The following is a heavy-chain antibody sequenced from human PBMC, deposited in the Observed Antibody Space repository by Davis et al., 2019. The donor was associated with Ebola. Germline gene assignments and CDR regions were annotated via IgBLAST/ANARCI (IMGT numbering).Heavy chain of an antibody. Sequence: PGGSLRLSCAASGFTFSSYGMHWVRQAPGKGLEWVSSISSSSSYIYYADSVKGRFTISRDNAKNSLYLQMNSLRAEDTAVYYCARNSSGRASPVYYYYYYMDVWGKGTTVTVSS. CDR1: GFTFSSYG. D-gene: IGHD6-19*01. V-gene: IGHV3-21*01. CDR3: ARNSSGRASPVYYYYYYMDV. J-gene: IGHJ6*03. CDR2: ISSSSSYI.